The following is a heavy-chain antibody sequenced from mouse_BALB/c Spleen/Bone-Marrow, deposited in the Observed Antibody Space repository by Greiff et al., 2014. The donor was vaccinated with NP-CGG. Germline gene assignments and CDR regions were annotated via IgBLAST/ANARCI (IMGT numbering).Heavy chain of an antibody. D-gene: IGHD2-1*01. CDR1: GFTFGSYG. Sequence: EVKLVESGGGLVQPGGSLRLSCAASGFTFGSYGMSWVRQTPDKRLELVASINSNGGSTYYPDSVKGRFTISRDNAKNTLSLQMSSLKSEDTAMYYCARGNYGNYVDYFDYWGQGTTLTVSS. CDR3: ARGNYGNYVDYFDY. V-gene: IGHV5-6-3*01. CDR2: INSNGGST. J-gene: IGHJ2*01.